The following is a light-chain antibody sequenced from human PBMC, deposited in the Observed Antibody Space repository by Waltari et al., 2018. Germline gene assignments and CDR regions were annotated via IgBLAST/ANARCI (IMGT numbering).Light chain of an antibody. CDR2: KAS. CDR1: QSISSW. Sequence: DRQMTQSPSSLSAFGGDRVNITCRASQSISSWLALYQQKPGKAPQVLIYKASSLESGVPSRFSSSGAATEFTLTISSLQPYDFATYYCQHYNTSPSTFGQGTKLEIK. V-gene: IGKV1-5*03. J-gene: IGKJ2*01. CDR3: QHYNTSPST.